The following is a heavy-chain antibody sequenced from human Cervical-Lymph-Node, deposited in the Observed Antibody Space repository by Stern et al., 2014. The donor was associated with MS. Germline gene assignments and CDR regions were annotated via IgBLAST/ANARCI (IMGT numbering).Heavy chain of an antibody. D-gene: IGHD2-15*01. CDR2: IIPILGLP. J-gene: IGHJ5*02. CDR1: GGTFSSSYA. V-gene: IGHV1-69*04. Sequence: QVQLMQSGAEVKKPGSSVNVSCKASGGTFSSSYAITWMRQAPGQGLEWMGRIIPILGLPNSAQKFQGRVTITADTSTSTAYMELSSLRSEDTAVYYCARGVVSNRAAATLHNLFDPWGQGTLVTVSS. CDR3: ARGVVSNRAAATLHNLFDP.